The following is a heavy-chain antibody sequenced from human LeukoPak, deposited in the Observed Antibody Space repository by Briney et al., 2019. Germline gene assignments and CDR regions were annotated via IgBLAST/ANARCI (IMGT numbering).Heavy chain of an antibody. CDR1: GFTFSSYL. CDR2: INSDGSSA. V-gene: IGHV3-74*01. CDR3: APLDFEYSGYDSLKY. D-gene: IGHD5-12*01. Sequence: GGSLRLSCAASGFTFSSYLMHWVRQAPGKGLVWVSRINSDGSSASYADSVKGRFTISRDNAKNTLYLQMNSLRAEDTAVYYCAPLDFEYSGYDSLKYWGQGTLVTVSS. J-gene: IGHJ4*02.